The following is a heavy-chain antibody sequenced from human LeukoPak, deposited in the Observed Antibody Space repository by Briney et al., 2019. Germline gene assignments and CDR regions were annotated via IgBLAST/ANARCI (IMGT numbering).Heavy chain of an antibody. J-gene: IGHJ5*02. D-gene: IGHD3-3*01. CDR3: ARGNYDFWRGYLNWFDP. CDR2: MNPNSGNT. V-gene: IGHV1-8*03. Sequence: EASVKVSCKASGYTFTSYDISWVRQATGQGLEWMGWMNPNSGNTGYAQKFQGRVTITRNTSISTAYMELSSLRSEDTAVYYCARGNYDFWRGYLNWFDPWGQRSLVTVSS. CDR1: GYTFTSYD.